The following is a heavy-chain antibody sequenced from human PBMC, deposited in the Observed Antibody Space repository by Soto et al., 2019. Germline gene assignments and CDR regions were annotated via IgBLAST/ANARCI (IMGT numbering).Heavy chain of an antibody. J-gene: IGHJ4*02. V-gene: IGHV4-30-4*01. CDR3: ARGRRFTSSWFFFHS. CDR2: IYHSGST. Sequence: QVQLQESGPGLVKPSQTLSLTCTVSGGFISGGDYYWSWIRQPPGKGLEWIGYIYHSGSTDYNPSLKSRVIISVDTSKNQFSLKLSSVTAADTDVYYCARGRRFTSSWFFFHSWGQGTLVTVSS. CDR1: GGFISGGDYY. D-gene: IGHD6-13*01.